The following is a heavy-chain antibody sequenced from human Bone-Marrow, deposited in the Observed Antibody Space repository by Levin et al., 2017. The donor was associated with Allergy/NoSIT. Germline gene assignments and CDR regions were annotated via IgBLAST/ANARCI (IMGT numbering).Heavy chain of an antibody. V-gene: IGHV3-33*01. D-gene: IGHD6-13*01. CDR3: ARVHGFLAAPYFDS. J-gene: IGHJ4*02. CDR1: GFTFRTYG. Sequence: GGSLRLSCAASGFTFRTYGMHWVRQAPGKGLEWVAVIWHDGKIKYYADSVKGRFTISRDNSNNTLYLQMDSLRADDTAVYYCARVHGFLAAPYFDSWGQGTPVAVSS. CDR2: IWHDGKIK.